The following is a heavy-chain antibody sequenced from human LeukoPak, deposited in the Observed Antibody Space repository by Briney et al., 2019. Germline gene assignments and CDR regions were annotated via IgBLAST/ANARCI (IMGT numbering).Heavy chain of an antibody. V-gene: IGHV3-48*03. D-gene: IGHD2-15*01. CDR1: GFTFSSYE. Sequence: GGSLRLSCAASGFTFSSYEMNWVRQAPGEGLEWVSYISSSGSTIYYADSVKGRFTISRDNAKNSLYLQMNSLRAEDTAVYYCARESVVAATPIDYWGQGTLVTVSS. CDR3: ARESVVAATPIDY. J-gene: IGHJ4*02. CDR2: ISSSGSTI.